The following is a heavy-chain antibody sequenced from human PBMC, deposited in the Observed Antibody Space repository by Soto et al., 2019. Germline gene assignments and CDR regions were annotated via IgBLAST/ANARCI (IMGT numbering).Heavy chain of an antibody. J-gene: IGHJ5*02. D-gene: IGHD2-15*01. Sequence: PGGSLRLSCAGSGFTFGDSYMSWIRQAPGKGLEWLSYISPGSRYPAYADSVKGRFTISRDNAKRSLYLQMMSLTAEDTAIYYCVRGGGGGLFDPWGQGTLVTVSS. CDR3: VRGGGGGLFDP. CDR2: ISPGSRYP. V-gene: IGHV3-11*06. CDR1: GFTFGDSY.